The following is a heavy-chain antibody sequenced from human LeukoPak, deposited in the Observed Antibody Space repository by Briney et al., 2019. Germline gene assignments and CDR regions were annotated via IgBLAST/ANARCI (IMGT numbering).Heavy chain of an antibody. Sequence: GESLQISWKGSGYSFTSYWIGWVRQLPGKGLEWMGIIYPGDSDTRYSPSFQGQVTISADKSISTAYLQWSSLKASDTAMYYCARPRDAYFDYWGQGTLVTVSS. CDR2: IYPGDSDT. D-gene: IGHD5-24*01. CDR1: GYSFTSYW. J-gene: IGHJ4*02. CDR3: ARPRDAYFDY. V-gene: IGHV5-51*01.